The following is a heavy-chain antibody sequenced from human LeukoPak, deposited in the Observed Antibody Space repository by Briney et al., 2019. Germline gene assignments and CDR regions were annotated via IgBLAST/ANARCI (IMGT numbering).Heavy chain of an antibody. CDR2: FDPEDGET. D-gene: IGHD3-3*01. Sequence: ASVKVSCKVSGYTLTELSMHWVRQAPGKGLERMGGFDPEDGETIYAQKFQGRVTMTEDTSTDTAYMELSSLRSEDTAVYYCASGPFGVVSRDYWGQGTLVTVSS. CDR1: GYTLTELS. J-gene: IGHJ4*02. V-gene: IGHV1-24*01. CDR3: ASGPFGVVSRDY.